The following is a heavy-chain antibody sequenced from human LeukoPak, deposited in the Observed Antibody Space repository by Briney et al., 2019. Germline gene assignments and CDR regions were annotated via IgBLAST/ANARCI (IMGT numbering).Heavy chain of an antibody. CDR1: GGSISSYY. CDR2: IYYSGST. J-gene: IGHJ5*02. CDR3: ARDYGGGVWFDP. D-gene: IGHD4-23*01. V-gene: IGHV4-59*01. Sequence: SETLSLTCTVSGGSISSYYWSWIRQPPGKGLEWIGYIYYSGSTNYNPSLKSRVTISVDTSKNQSSLKLSSVTAADTAVYYCARDYGGGVWFDPWGQGNLVTVSS.